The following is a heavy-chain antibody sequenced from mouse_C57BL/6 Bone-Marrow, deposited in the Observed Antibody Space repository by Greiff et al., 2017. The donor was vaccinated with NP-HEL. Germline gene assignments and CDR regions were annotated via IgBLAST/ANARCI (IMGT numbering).Heavy chain of an antibody. D-gene: IGHD2-4*01. CDR3: ARQDYDYPYWYFDV. V-gene: IGHV5-17*01. CDR2: ISSGSSTI. J-gene: IGHJ1*03. CDR1: GFTFSDYG. Sequence: EVMLVESGGGLVKPGGSLKLSCAASGFTFSDYGMHWVRQAPEKGLEWVAYISSGSSTIYYADTVQGRFTISRDNAKNTLFLQMTSLRSEDTAMYYCARQDYDYPYWYFDVWGTGTTVTVSS.